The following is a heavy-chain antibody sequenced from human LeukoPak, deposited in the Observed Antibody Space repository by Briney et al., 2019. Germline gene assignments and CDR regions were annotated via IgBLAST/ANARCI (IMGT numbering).Heavy chain of an antibody. V-gene: IGHV3-48*01. D-gene: IGHD3-10*01. CDR1: EFTFSSYS. J-gene: IGHJ4*02. CDR2: ITNSGNSK. Sequence: GGSLRLSCAASEFTFSSYSMNWVRQAPGKGLEWVSYITNSGNSKSYADSVKGRFTISRDNSKNTLYLQMNSLRAEDTAVYYCAKDLKSGGFDYWGQGTLVTVSS. CDR3: AKDLKSGGFDY.